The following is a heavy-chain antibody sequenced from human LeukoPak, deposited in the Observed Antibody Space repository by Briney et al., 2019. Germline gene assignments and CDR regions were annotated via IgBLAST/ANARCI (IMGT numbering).Heavy chain of an antibody. D-gene: IGHD1-26*01. CDR2: IWYDGSNE. Sequence: PGGSLRLSCAASGFTFSRYGMHWVRQAPGKGLEWVAVIWYDGSNEYYADSVKGRFTILRDNSKNTLHLQMNSLRAEDTAVYYCARPLVGDALDYWGQGTLVTVSS. CDR1: GFTFSRYG. J-gene: IGHJ4*02. CDR3: ARPLVGDALDY. V-gene: IGHV3-33*01.